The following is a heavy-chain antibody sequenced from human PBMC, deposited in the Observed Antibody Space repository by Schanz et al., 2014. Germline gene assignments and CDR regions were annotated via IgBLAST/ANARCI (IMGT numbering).Heavy chain of an antibody. J-gene: IGHJ1*01. V-gene: IGHV4-34*01. CDR1: GGSFIGYD. D-gene: IGHD1-1*01. Sequence: QVRLQQWGAGLLKPSGTLSLTCAVYGGSFIGYDWSWIRQFPGQDLEWIGDINHYGRTNYNPSLRGRVTISIDASQNQFSLKRTSVTAADTAIYYCAIPRGSYAPNWSEARYFQHWGQGSLVTVSS. CDR3: AIPRGSYAPNWSEARYFQH. CDR2: INHYGRT.